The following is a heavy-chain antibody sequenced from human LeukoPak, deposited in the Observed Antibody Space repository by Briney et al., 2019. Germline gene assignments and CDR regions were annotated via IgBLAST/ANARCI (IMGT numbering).Heavy chain of an antibody. CDR1: GYTFTGYY. V-gene: IGHV1-2*02. J-gene: IGHJ4*02. Sequence: ASVKVSCKAPGYTFTGYYMHWVRQAPGQGLEWMGWINPNSGGTNYAQKFQGRVTMTRDTSISTAYMELSRLRSDDTAVYYCARDQGGWEPFDYWGQGTLVTVSS. CDR3: ARDQGGWEPFDY. CDR2: INPNSGGT. D-gene: IGHD1-26*01.